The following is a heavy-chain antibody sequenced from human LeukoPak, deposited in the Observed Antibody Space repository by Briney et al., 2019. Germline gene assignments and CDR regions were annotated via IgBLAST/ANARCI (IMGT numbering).Heavy chain of an antibody. V-gene: IGHV1-3*01. CDR1: GYTFTSYA. J-gene: IGHJ6*02. Sequence: ASVKVSCKASGYTFTSYAMHWVRQAPGQRLGWMGWINAGNGDTKYSQKFQGRVTITRDTSASTAYMELSSLRSEDTALYYCARIHIVVVPAPDYGMDVWGQGTTVTVSS. CDR3: ARIHIVVVPAPDYGMDV. D-gene: IGHD2-2*01. CDR2: INAGNGDT.